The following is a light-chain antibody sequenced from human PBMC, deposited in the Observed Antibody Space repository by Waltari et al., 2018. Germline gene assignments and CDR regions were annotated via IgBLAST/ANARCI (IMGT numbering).Light chain of an antibody. CDR3: EAWDDSLSVLV. CDR2: RNK. J-gene: IGLJ3*02. CDR1: RPNLRSSY. Sequence: QSVLTQPPSASGTPGQRVPISCSGSRPNLRSSYVCWYPPVPGTAPKLLIYRNKQRPSGVPDRFSGSKSGTSASLAISGLRSEDEADYYCEAWDDSLSVLVFGGGTKVTVL. V-gene: IGLV1-47*01.